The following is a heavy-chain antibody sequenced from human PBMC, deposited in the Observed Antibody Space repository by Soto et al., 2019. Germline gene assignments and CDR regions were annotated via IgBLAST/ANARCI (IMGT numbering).Heavy chain of an antibody. V-gene: IGHV1-58*01. J-gene: IGHJ3*02. Sequence: SVKVSCKASGFTFTSSAVQGVRQARAQRLEWIGWIVVGSGNTNYAQNFQERVTITRDMSTSTAYMELSSLRSEDTAVYYCAADRYYYDSSGYSDPFDSWGQGTMVTVSS. CDR3: AADRYYYDSSGYSDPFDS. CDR1: GFTFTSSA. D-gene: IGHD3-22*01. CDR2: IVVGSGNT.